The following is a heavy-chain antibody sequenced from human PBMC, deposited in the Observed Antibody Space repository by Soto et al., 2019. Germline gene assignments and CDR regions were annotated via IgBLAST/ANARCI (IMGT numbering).Heavy chain of an antibody. CDR2: INPGGREK. CDR3: AKYGSGSYGAYALDI. D-gene: IGHD3-10*01. CDR1: GFTFGSYW. V-gene: IGHV3-7*01. Sequence: CAASGFTFGSYWMSWVRQAPGKGLEWVANINPGGREKNYVDSVKGRFSISRDDAEKSHHLQMNSLRVEDTAVYYCAKYGSGSYGAYALDIWGQGTMVTVSS. J-gene: IGHJ3*02.